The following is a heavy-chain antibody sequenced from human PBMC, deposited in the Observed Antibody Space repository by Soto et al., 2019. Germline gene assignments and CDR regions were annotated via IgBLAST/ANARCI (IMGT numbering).Heavy chain of an antibody. CDR1: GYTFTTYD. V-gene: IGHV1-18*01. CDR2: ISTYNGNT. CDR3: ARDPYHVLMVNAPNLYGMDV. D-gene: IGHD2-8*01. J-gene: IGHJ6*02. Sequence: QVQLVQSGAEVKKPGASVKVSCKASGYTFTTYDISWVRQAPGQGLEWMGRISTYNGNTNYPQSLQGRLTMTTDTPPTPTHHEPRSLESYRPALFYCARDPYHVLMVNAPNLYGMDVWGQGTTVTVSS.